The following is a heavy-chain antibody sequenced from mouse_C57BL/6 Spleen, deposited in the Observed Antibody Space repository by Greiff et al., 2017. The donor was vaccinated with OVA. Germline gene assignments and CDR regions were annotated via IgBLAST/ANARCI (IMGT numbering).Heavy chain of an antibody. J-gene: IGHJ4*01. D-gene: IGHD2-4*01. Sequence: QVQLQQSGAELVRPGASVKLSCKASGYTFTDYYINWVKQRPGQGLEWIARIYPGSGNTYYNEKFKGKATLTAEKSSSTAYMQLSSLTSEDSAVYFCARGLRLGYAMDYWGQGTSVTVSS. V-gene: IGHV1-76*01. CDR3: ARGLRLGYAMDY. CDR1: GYTFTDYY. CDR2: IYPGSGNT.